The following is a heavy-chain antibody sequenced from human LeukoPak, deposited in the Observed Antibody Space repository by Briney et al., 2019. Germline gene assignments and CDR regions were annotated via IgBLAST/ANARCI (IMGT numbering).Heavy chain of an antibody. CDR1: GFSFSSYE. Sequence: GGSLRLSCAASGFSFSSYEMHWVRQAPGKGLEWVSDISYSGSTTYYADSVRGRFTTSRDNAKNLLYLQMHSLRAEDTAIYYCSLLAVASPQDYRGQGTLVTVSS. CDR2: ISYSGSTT. CDR3: SLLAVASPQDY. J-gene: IGHJ4*02. D-gene: IGHD6-19*01. V-gene: IGHV3-48*03.